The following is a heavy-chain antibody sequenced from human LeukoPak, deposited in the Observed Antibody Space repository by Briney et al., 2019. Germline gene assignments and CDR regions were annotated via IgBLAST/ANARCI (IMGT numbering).Heavy chain of an antibody. V-gene: IGHV4-38-2*01. CDR3: ARSPSDNSDYYPKYFDY. CDR1: DYSISSDYY. D-gene: IGHD3-22*01. J-gene: IGHJ4*02. CDR2: IYHSGSA. Sequence: SETLSLTCVVSDYSISSDYYWGWIRQPPGKGLEWLGTIYHSGSAFYNPSLKSRVTISVDTSKNQFSLKLTSVTAADTAVYYCARSPSDNSDYYPKYFDYWGRGTLVTVSS.